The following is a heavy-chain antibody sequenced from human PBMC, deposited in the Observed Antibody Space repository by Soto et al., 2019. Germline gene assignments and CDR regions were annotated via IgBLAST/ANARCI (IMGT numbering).Heavy chain of an antibody. CDR2: RKQDGSEK. CDR3: ARGRGCSSGCHNFDY. Sequence: EVQLVESGGGLVQPGGSLRLSCAASGFTFSSYWMSWVRQAPGKGREWVANRKQDGSEKYYVDSVKCRFTISRDNAKNSLYLNMNSLRAEETAGYYCARGRGCSSGCHNFDYWGQGTLVTVSS. D-gene: IGHD2-2*01. J-gene: IGHJ4*02. V-gene: IGHV3-7*01. CDR1: GFTFSSYW.